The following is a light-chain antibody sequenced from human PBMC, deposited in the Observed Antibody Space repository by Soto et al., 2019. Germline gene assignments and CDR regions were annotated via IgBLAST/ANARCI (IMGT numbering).Light chain of an antibody. Sequence: EIVMTQSPATLSVSPGERATLSCRASQSIGSNLAWYQQKPGQAPRLLIYAASIRATGVPARFSGSGSGTEFTLTINSLQSEDFAVYYCQRYNNWPLTFGGGTKVDNK. CDR2: AAS. J-gene: IGKJ4*01. CDR1: QSIGSN. V-gene: IGKV3-15*01. CDR3: QRYNNWPLT.